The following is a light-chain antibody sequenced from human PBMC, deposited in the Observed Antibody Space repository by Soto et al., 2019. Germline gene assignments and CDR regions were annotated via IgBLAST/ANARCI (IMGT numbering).Light chain of an antibody. J-gene: IGKJ3*01. V-gene: IGKV3-20*01. CDR3: QQYGSSVFN. Sequence: EYVLTQSPGTLSLSPGERATLSCRASQSVSSSFLAWYQQKPGQSPRLLIYAASRRATGIPDRFSGSGSGTDFTLAISRLEPEDFAVYYCQQYGSSVFNFGPGTKVDI. CDR2: AAS. CDR1: QSVSSSF.